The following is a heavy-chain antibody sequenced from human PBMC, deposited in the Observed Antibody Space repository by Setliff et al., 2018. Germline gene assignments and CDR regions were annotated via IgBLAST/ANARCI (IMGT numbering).Heavy chain of an antibody. J-gene: IGHJ4*02. CDR3: ARQIDYGDFQYFDY. CDR1: DFSINSGYY. CDR2: IYRNGNT. Sequence: PSETLSLTCSVSDFSINSGYYWGWIRQSPGEGLEWIGSIYRNGNTYCNPSLKSRVTISVDTSKNQLSLKLNSVTAADTAVYYCARQIDYGDFQYFDYWGQGTLVTVSS. V-gene: IGHV4-38-2*01. D-gene: IGHD4-17*01.